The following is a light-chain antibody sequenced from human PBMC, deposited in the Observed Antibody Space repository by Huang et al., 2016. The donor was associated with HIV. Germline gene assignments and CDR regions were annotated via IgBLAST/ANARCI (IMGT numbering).Light chain of an antibody. V-gene: IGKV1-8*01. CDR3: QQYDIHPLT. J-gene: IGKJ3*01. CDR1: QDINNF. CDR2: AAS. Sequence: IRMTQSPSSLSASTGDRVTITCRANQDINNFLAWYQQRPGSVPKLLIYAASTLQSGVPSRFSGNGSGTDFTLTIGCLHAEDVATYYCQQYDIHPLTFGPGTRVDIK.